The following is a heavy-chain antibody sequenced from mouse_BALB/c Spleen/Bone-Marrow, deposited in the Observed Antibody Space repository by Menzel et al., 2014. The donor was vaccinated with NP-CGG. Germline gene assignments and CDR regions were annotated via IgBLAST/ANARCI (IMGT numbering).Heavy chain of an antibody. CDR2: ISGYYGDA. D-gene: IGHD2-14*01. J-gene: IGHJ4*01. CDR1: GYTFTDHA. CDR3: ARSGKVRNAMDY. V-gene: IGHV1S137*01. Sequence: VKLQESGAKLVRPGVSVKISCKGSGYTFTDHAIHWVKRSHAESLEWIGVISGYYGDAIYNQKFKGKATMTVDKSSSTAYMELARLTSEDSAIYYCARSGKVRNAMDYWGQGTSVTVSS.